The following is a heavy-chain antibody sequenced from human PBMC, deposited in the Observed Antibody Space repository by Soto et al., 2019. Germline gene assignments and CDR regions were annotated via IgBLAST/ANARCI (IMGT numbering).Heavy chain of an antibody. V-gene: IGHV4-59*01. D-gene: IGHD4-17*01. J-gene: IGHJ5*02. Sequence: SETLSLTCTVSGGSISSYYWGWIRQPPGKGLEWIGYIYYSGSTNYNPSLKSRVTISVDTSKNQFSLKLSSVTAADTAVYYCAREAFGLDYGPVGFDPWGQGTLVTVSS. CDR2: IYYSGST. CDR1: GGSISSYY. CDR3: AREAFGLDYGPVGFDP.